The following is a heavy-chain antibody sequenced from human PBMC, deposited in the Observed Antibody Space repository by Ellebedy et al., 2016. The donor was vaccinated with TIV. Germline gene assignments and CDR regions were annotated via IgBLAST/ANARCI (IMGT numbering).Heavy chain of an antibody. Sequence: PGGSLRLSCAASGFTFGSYVMRWVRQTAGKGLEWISGVSGSGAGTFYADSVKGRFTISRDNSRNTLSLQMDSLRVEDTGIYFCARKLNEWDSWGQGTLVTVSS. D-gene: IGHD3-3*01. CDR1: GFTFGSYV. CDR3: ARKLNEWDS. J-gene: IGHJ4*02. CDR2: VSGSGAGT. V-gene: IGHV3-23*01.